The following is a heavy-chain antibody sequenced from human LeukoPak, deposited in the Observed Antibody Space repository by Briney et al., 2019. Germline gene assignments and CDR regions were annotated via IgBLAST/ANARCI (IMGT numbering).Heavy chain of an antibody. CDR2: IYYSGST. CDR3: ARDRSSDYAAASTHFDY. V-gene: IGHV4-39*07. D-gene: IGHD4-17*01. CDR1: GGSISSSSYY. Sequence: PSETLSLTCTVSGGSISSSSYYWGWIRQPPGKGLEWIGNIYYSGSTYYNPSLKSRVTISVDTSKNQFSLKLSSVTAADTAVYYCARDRSSDYAAASTHFDYWGQGTLVTVSS. J-gene: IGHJ4*02.